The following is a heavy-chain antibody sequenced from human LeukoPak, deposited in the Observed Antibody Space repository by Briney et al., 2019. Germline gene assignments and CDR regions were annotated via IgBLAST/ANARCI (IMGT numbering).Heavy chain of an antibody. D-gene: IGHD4-23*01. CDR3: AKSHSVAQRGYFDY. CDR2: VANSGVDT. CDR1: GFTFGTYA. J-gene: IGHJ4*02. V-gene: IGHV3-23*01. Sequence: GGSLRLSCAASGFTFGTYAMSWVRQAPGKGLEWVSTVANSGVDTYYADSVRGRFTISRDNSRNTVYLQINSLRAEDTAVYYCAKSHSVAQRGYFDYWGQGTLVTVSS.